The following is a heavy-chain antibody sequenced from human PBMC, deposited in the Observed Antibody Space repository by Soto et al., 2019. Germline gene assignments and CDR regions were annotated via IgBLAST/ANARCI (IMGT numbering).Heavy chain of an antibody. V-gene: IGHV3-11*01. CDR3: ARDLGYYESSGYFDY. D-gene: IGHD3-22*01. CDR2: ISSSGDII. Sequence: GGSLRLSCAASGFTFSDYYMSWIRQAPGKGLQWVSYISSSGDIIYYADSVKGRFTISRDNAKNSLYLQMNSLRAEDTAVYYCARDLGYYESSGYFDYWGQGTPVTVSS. CDR1: GFTFSDYY. J-gene: IGHJ4*02.